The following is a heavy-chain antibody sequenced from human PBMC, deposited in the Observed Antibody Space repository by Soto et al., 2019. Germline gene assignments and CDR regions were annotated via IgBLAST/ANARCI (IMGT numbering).Heavy chain of an antibody. J-gene: IGHJ4*02. CDR1: GDTFTNYG. V-gene: IGHV1-18*04. D-gene: IGHD6-13*01. CDR3: ARDDSSSWGKADY. CDR2: IIAYNGNT. Sequence: QVQLLQSGAEVKKPGASVKVSCKASGDTFTNYGFSWVRQAPGQGLEWMGWIIAYNGNTNYAQKLQGRVTMTTDTSTSNAYMELMSLRSDDTAVYYCARDDSSSWGKADYGGQVTLVSVSS.